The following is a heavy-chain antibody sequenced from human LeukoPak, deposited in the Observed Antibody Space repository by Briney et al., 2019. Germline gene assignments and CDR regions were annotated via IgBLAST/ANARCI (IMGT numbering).Heavy chain of an antibody. Sequence: PGGSLRLSCAASGFSFSDNYMSWVRQAPGKGLEWVGRIMSKKDGESEHYGEPVKGRFTIARDDSKNTLYLQMSSLKTEDTAVYYCARGAPGGNYLDYWGQGTLVTVSP. CDR3: ARGAPGGNYLDY. CDR2: IMSKKDGESE. D-gene: IGHD1-26*01. V-gene: IGHV3-15*01. CDR1: GFSFSDNY. J-gene: IGHJ4*02.